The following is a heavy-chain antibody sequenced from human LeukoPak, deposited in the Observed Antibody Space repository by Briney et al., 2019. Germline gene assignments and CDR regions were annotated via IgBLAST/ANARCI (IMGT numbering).Heavy chain of an antibody. CDR2: IIPIFGTA. Sequence: SVKVSCKASGYTFTSYDINWVRQATGQGLEWMGGIIPIFGTANYAQKFQGRVTITTDESTSTAYMELSSLRSEDTAVYYCARVSSYGDYEGYYYYYYMDVWGKGTTVTVSS. D-gene: IGHD4-17*01. CDR1: GYTFTSYD. CDR3: ARVSSYGDYEGYYYYYYMDV. J-gene: IGHJ6*03. V-gene: IGHV1-69*05.